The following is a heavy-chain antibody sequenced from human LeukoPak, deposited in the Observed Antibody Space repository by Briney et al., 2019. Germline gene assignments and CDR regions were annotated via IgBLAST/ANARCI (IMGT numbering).Heavy chain of an antibody. CDR2: IWYDGSNK. J-gene: IGHJ4*02. CDR3: ARGTVRRVGACPLDY. Sequence: GRSLRLSCAASGFTFSSYGMHWVRQAPGKGLEWVAVIWYDGSNKYYADSVKGRFTISRDNSKNTLYLQMNSLRAEDTAVYYCARGTVRRVGACPLDYWGQGTLVTVSS. CDR1: GFTFSSYG. V-gene: IGHV3-33*01. D-gene: IGHD1-26*01.